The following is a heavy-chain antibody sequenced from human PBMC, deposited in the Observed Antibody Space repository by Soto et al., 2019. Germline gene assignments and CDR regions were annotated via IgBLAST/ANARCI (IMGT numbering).Heavy chain of an antibody. CDR1: GFTFSILA. Sequence: QVQLVESGGGVVQPGRSLRLSCEASGFTFSILAMHWVRQAPGKGLEWVAVISYDGTNKYYADSVKGRITLSKDNSKNKVYLQMNSLRADYTAVYYCARGSGSGCFGLPDYWGQGTLVTVSS. V-gene: IGHV3-30-3*01. CDR3: ARGSGSGCFGLPDY. D-gene: IGHD6-19*01. J-gene: IGHJ4*02. CDR2: ISYDGTNK.